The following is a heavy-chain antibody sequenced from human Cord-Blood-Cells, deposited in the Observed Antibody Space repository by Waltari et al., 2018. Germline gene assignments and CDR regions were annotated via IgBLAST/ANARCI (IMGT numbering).Heavy chain of an antibody. CDR2: INHSGST. V-gene: IGHV4-34*01. D-gene: IGHD3-16*01. CDR1: GGSFSGYY. CDR3: ARGGGRNGADY. J-gene: IGHJ4*02. Sequence: QVQLQQWGAGLLKPSETLSLTCAVYGGSFSGYYWSWIRQPPGKGLEWSGEINHSGSTNYNPSLKSRVTISVDTSKNQFSLKLSSVTAADTAVYYCARGGGRNGADYWGQGTLVTVSS.